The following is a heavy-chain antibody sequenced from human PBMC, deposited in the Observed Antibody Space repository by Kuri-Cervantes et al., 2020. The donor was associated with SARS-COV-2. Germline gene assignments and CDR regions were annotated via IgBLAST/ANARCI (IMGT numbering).Heavy chain of an antibody. CDR1: GFTVNSYY. V-gene: IGHV3-66*01. D-gene: IGHD6-19*01. Sequence: GESLKSSCAASGFTVNSYYINWVRQAPGKGLEWVSVIFTDDKTYYADSVKDRVNMSRDNFRNTVFLQINSLRADDTAAYYCARGNVAVAGDAFDVWGHGTVVTVSS. CDR3: ARGNVAVAGDAFDV. J-gene: IGHJ3*01. CDR2: IFTDDKT.